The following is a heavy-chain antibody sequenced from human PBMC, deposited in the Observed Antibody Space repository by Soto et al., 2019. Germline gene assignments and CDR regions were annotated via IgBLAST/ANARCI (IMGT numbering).Heavy chain of an antibody. V-gene: IGHV4-59*01. CDR2: IYYSGST. J-gene: IGHJ4*02. Sequence: XXTLSLPFTVSGGSISSYYWRWIRQPPGKGLEWIGYIYYSGSTNYNPSLKSRVTISVDTSKNQFSLKLSSVTAADTAVYYCAREDSSGADTYYFDYWGQGTLVTVSS. D-gene: IGHD6-19*01. CDR1: GGSISSYY. CDR3: AREDSSGADTYYFDY.